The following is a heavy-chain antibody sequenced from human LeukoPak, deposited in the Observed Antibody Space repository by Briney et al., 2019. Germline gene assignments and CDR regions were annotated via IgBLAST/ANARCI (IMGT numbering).Heavy chain of an antibody. CDR1: GGSISSHY. V-gene: IGHV4-59*11. CDR3: ARDSSAWSFDY. Sequence: SETLSLTCSVSGGSISSHYWSWIRQPPGKGLEWIGYIYYSGSTNYNPSLKSRVTISVDTSKNQFSLKLSSVTAADTAVYYCARDSSAWSFDYWGQGALVTVSS. D-gene: IGHD6-19*01. J-gene: IGHJ4*02. CDR2: IYYSGST.